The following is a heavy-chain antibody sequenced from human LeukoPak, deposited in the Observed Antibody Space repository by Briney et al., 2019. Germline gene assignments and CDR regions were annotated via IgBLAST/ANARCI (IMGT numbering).Heavy chain of an antibody. CDR2: IYYSGST. V-gene: IGHV4-59*01. CDR3: ARGGSSSGLNHFDY. Sequence: PSETLSLTCTVSGGSISSYYWRWIRQPPGEGLEWIGYIYYSGSTNYNPSLKSRVTMSVDTSKNQFSLNLSSVTAADTAVYYCARGGSSSGLNHFDYWGQGTLVTVSS. CDR1: GGSISSYY. J-gene: IGHJ4*02. D-gene: IGHD6-25*01.